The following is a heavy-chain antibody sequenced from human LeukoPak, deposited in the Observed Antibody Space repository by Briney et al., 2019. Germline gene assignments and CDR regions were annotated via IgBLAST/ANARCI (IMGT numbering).Heavy chain of an antibody. CDR2: ISYDGSNK. Sequence: GGSLRLSCAASGFTFSSYGMHWVRQAPGKGLEWVAVISYDGSNKYYADSVKGRFTISRDNAKNTLYLQMNTLRVEDTAVYYCTRDLMDYDVSTGLHHYYMDVWGQGTTVTVSS. CDR1: GFTFSSYG. V-gene: IGHV3-30*03. J-gene: IGHJ6*02. CDR3: TRDLMDYDVSTGLHHYYMDV. D-gene: IGHD3-9*01.